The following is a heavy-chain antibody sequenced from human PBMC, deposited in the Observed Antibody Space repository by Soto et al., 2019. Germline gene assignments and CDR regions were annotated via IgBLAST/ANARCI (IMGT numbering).Heavy chain of an antibody. CDR2: IYYSGST. CDR1: GGSVSSGSYY. J-gene: IGHJ4*02. D-gene: IGHD3-22*01. V-gene: IGHV4-61*01. CDR3: ARDGVYDSSGVDY. Sequence: SETLSLTCTVSGGSVSSGSYYWSWIRQPPGKGLEWIGYIYYSGSTNYNPSLKSRVTISVDTSKNQFSLKLSSVTAADTAVYYCARDGVYDSSGVDYWGQGTLVTVSS.